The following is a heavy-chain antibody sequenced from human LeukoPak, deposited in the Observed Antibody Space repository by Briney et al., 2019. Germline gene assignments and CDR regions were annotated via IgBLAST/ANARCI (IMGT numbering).Heavy chain of an antibody. Sequence: GASVKVSCKASGGTFSSYAISWVRQAPGQGLEWMGGIIPIFGTANYAQKFQGRVTITADESTSTAYMELSSLRSEDSAVYYCVRGCGNTYPCVMGVWGQGTTVTVSS. J-gene: IGHJ6*02. V-gene: IGHV1-69*13. CDR2: IIPIFGTA. CDR1: GGTFSSYA. D-gene: IGHD5-18*01. CDR3: VRGCGNTYPCVMGV.